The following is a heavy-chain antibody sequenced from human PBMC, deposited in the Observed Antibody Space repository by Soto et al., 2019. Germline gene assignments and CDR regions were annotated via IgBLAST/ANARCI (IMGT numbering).Heavy chain of an antibody. CDR2: ISFNGKNT. CDR3: ARGHELELPPFDY. J-gene: IGHJ4*02. V-gene: IGHV3-33*05. Sequence: PGGSLRLSCAASGFTCNAYGMHWVRQAPGKGLEWVTFISFNGKNTDYADSVKGRFTVSRDNSKNTLYLQMNSLRDEDTAVYYCARGHELELPPFDYWGQGTLVTVSS. D-gene: IGHD1-7*01. CDR1: GFTCNAYG.